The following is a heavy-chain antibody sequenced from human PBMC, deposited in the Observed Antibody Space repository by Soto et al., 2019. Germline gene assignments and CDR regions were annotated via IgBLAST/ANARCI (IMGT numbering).Heavy chain of an antibody. CDR2: IFSSGTT. V-gene: IGHV4-30-4*01. Sequence: SETRSLTCTVSGDSISSGNKYWSWIRQAPGKGLEWIGYIFSSGTTYYNPSLKSRLTMSLDTSQNQFSLRLASVTDADSAVYYCARVPSPFDYYYAMDVWGQGTTVTVSS. CDR1: GDSISSGNKY. D-gene: IGHD3-16*01. J-gene: IGHJ6*02. CDR3: ARVPSPFDYYYAMDV.